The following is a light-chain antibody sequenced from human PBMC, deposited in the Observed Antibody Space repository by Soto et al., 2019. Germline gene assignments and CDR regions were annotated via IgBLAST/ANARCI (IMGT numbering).Light chain of an antibody. CDR3: QQYNSYSPMYT. CDR1: QSISSW. Sequence: DIQMTQSPSTLSASVGDRVTITCRASQSISSWLAWYQQKPGKAPKLLIYKASSLESGVPSRFSGRGSGTEFTLTISSLQPDYFATYYCQQYNSYSPMYTFGQGTKLEIK. J-gene: IGKJ2*01. V-gene: IGKV1-5*03. CDR2: KAS.